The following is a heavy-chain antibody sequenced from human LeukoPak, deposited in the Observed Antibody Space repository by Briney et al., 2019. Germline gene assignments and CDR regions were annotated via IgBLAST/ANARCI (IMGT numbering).Heavy chain of an antibody. Sequence: GGSLRLSCAASGFTFSSYSMNWVRQAPGKGLEWVSSISSSSSYIYYADSVKGRFTISRDNAKNSLYLQMNSLRAEDTALYYCARGSSGSSNFDYWGQGTLVTVSS. J-gene: IGHJ4*02. CDR1: GFTFSSYS. CDR3: ARGSSGSSNFDY. D-gene: IGHD1-26*01. CDR2: ISSSSSYI. V-gene: IGHV3-21*01.